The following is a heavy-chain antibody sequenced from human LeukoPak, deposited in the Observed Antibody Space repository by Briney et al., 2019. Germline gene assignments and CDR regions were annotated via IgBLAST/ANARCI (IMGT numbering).Heavy chain of an antibody. J-gene: IGHJ2*01. Sequence: SETLSLTCTVSGGSISSSSYYWGWIRQPPGKGLEWIGSIYYSGSTYYNPSLKSRVTISVDTSKNQFSLRLRSVTAADTAVYYCARAAYYDFWNAQSKRYFDLWGRGILVTVSS. CDR2: IYYSGST. CDR1: GGSISSSSYY. CDR3: ARAAYYDFWNAQSKRYFDL. V-gene: IGHV4-39*07. D-gene: IGHD3-3*01.